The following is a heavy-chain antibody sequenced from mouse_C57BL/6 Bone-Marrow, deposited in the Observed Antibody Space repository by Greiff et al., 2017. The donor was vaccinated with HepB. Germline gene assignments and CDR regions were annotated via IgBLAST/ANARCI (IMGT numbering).Heavy chain of an antibody. CDR1: GFNIKDDY. D-gene: IGHD1-1*01. CDR2: IDPENGDT. V-gene: IGHV14-4*01. Sequence: VTLKESGAELVRPGASVKLSCTASGFNIKDDYMHWVKQRPEQGLEWIGWIDPENGDTEYASKFQGKATITADTSSNTAYLQLSSLTSEDTAVYYCTTGTVPFDYWGQGTTLTVSS. J-gene: IGHJ2*01. CDR3: TTGTVPFDY.